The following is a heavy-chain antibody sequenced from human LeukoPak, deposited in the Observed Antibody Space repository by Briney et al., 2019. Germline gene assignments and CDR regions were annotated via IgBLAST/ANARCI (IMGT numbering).Heavy chain of an antibody. CDR2: IIPILGIA. D-gene: IGHD2-21*02. CDR3: ATQPLAYCGGDCYSFDY. V-gene: IGHV1-69*04. CDR1: GGTFSSYA. J-gene: IGHJ4*02. Sequence: SVKVSCKASGGTFSSYAISWVRQAPGQGLEWMGRIIPILGIANYAQKFQGRVTITADKSTSTAYMELSSLRSEDTAVYYCATQPLAYCGGDCYSFDYWGQGTLVTVSS.